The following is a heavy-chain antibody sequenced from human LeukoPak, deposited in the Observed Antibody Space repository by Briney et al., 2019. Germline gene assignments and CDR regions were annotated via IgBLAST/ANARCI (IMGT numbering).Heavy chain of an antibody. V-gene: IGHV1-69*04. D-gene: IGHD3-22*01. Sequence: SVKVSCKASGGTFSSYAISWVRQAPGQGLEWMGRIIPILGIANYAQKFQGRVTITADKSTSTAYMELSSLRSEDAAVYYCARDSASSGYYYPDAFDIWGQGTMVTVSS. CDR2: IIPILGIA. CDR1: GGTFSSYA. CDR3: ARDSASSGYYYPDAFDI. J-gene: IGHJ3*02.